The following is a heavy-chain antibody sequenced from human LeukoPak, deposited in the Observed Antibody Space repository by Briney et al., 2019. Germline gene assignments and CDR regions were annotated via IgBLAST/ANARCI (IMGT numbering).Heavy chain of an antibody. J-gene: IGHJ4*02. CDR3: ARDIRDYGDHTAGD. V-gene: IGHV3-21*01. Sequence: GGSLRLSRAASGFIFSIYNMNWVRQAPGKGLEWVSSINTRSSSSYCADSVKGRFTISRDNAKNSLYLQMNSLRVEDSAVYYCARDIRDYGDHTAGDWGQGTLVTVSS. CDR1: GFIFSIYN. D-gene: IGHD4-17*01. CDR2: INTRSSSS.